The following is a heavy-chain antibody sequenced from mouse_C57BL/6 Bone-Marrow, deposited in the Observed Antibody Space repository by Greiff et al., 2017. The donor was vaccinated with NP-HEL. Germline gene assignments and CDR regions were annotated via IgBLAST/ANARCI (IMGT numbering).Heavy chain of an antibody. V-gene: IGHV1-63*01. CDR1: GYTFTNYW. CDR2: IYPGGGYT. CDR3: ARWYEGDAMDY. J-gene: IGHJ4*01. D-gene: IGHD2-14*01. Sequence: VKLMESGAELVRPGTSVKMSCTASGYTFTNYWIGWAKQRPGHGLEWIGDIYPGGGYTNYNEKFKGKATLTADKSSSTAYMQFSSLTSEDSAIYYCARWYEGDAMDYWGQGTSVTVSS.